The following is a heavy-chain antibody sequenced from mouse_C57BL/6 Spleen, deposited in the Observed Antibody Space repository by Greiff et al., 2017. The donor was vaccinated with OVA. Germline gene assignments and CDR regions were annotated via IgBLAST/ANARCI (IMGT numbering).Heavy chain of an antibody. V-gene: IGHV14-4*01. Sequence: VHVKQSGAELVRPGASVKLSCTASGFNIKDDYMHWVKQRPEQGLEWIGWIDPENGDTESASKFPGKATMTADTSSNTAYLQLSSLTSEDTAVYYCTTGYSSGYDYFDYWGQGTTLTVSS. CDR3: TTGYSSGYDYFDY. D-gene: IGHD3-2*02. J-gene: IGHJ2*01. CDR1: GFNIKDDY. CDR2: IDPENGDT.